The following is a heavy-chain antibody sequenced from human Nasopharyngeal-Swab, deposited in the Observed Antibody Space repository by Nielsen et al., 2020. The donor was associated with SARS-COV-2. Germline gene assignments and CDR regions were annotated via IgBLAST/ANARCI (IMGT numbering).Heavy chain of an antibody. J-gene: IGHJ6*02. Sequence: ASVKVSCKASGYTFTSYDINWVRQATGQGLEWMGWMNPNSGNTGYAQKFQGRVTMTRNTSISTAYMELSSLGSEDTAVYYCARAVVPAATLGMDVWGQGTTVTVSS. CDR1: GYTFTSYD. CDR2: MNPNSGNT. D-gene: IGHD2-2*01. CDR3: ARAVVPAATLGMDV. V-gene: IGHV1-8*01.